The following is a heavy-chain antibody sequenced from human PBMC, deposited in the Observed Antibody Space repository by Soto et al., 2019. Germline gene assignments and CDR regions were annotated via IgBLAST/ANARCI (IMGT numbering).Heavy chain of an antibody. CDR2: MNPNSGNT. Sequence: ASVEVSCKASRYTFTRYYIKWARQATGQGLEWMGWMNPNSGNTGYAQKFQGRVTMTRNTSISTAYMELSSLRSEDTAVYYCARSDLRFAPMDVWGKGTTVTVSS. CDR3: ARSDLRFAPMDV. V-gene: IGHV1-8*01. CDR1: RYTFTRYY. D-gene: IGHD3-3*01. J-gene: IGHJ6*03.